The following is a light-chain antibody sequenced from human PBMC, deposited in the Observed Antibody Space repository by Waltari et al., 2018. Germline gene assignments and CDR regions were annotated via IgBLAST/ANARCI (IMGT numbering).Light chain of an antibody. CDR3: SSYAGSNNVV. Sequence: QSALTQPPSASGSPGQSVTISCTGTNSDVGGHDYVSWYQQHPGKAPKRLIFEVNRRPSGVPDRFSGSKSGNTASLTVSGLQAEDEADYYCSSYAGSNNVVFGGGTELTVL. CDR1: NSDVGGHDY. CDR2: EVN. J-gene: IGLJ3*02. V-gene: IGLV2-8*01.